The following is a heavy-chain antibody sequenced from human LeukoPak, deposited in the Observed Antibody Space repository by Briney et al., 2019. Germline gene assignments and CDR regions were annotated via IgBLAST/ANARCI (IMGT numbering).Heavy chain of an antibody. D-gene: IGHD6-19*01. J-gene: IGHJ4*02. Sequence: PAETLSLTCAVYGVSFSGYYWSWIRQPPGKGLEWIGEINHGGSTNYNPSLKSRVTTSVDTSKNQFSLKLSSVTAADTAVYYCARIPTIAVASFDYWGQGTLVTVSS. CDR1: GVSFSGYY. CDR2: INHGGST. CDR3: ARIPTIAVASFDY. V-gene: IGHV4-34*01.